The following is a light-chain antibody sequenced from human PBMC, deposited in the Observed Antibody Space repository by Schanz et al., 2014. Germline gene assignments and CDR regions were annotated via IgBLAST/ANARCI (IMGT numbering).Light chain of an antibody. J-gene: IGLJ3*02. CDR1: SSDIGDYNY. Sequence: QSALTQPRSVSGSPGQSVTISCTGTSSDIGDYNYVSWYQQHPGKAPKLMIYEGSKRPSGVPDRFSGSKSGNTASLTISGLQADDEADYYCSSYTSSSTRVFGGGTKVTVL. CDR2: EGS. CDR3: SSYTSSSTRV. V-gene: IGLV2-11*01.